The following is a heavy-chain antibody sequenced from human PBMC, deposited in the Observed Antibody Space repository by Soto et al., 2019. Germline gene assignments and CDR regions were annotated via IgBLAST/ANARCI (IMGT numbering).Heavy chain of an antibody. V-gene: IGHV2-5*01. D-gene: IGHD2-15*01. J-gene: IGHJ5*02. CDR3: AHRESLVVEKNWFDP. Sequence: SGPTLVNPTQTLTLTCTFSGFSLSSSGVGVGWIRQPPGKALEWLALIYWNDDKRYSPSLKSRLTITKDTSKNQVVLTMTNMDTVDTATYFCAHRESLVVEKNWFDPWGQGTLVTVSS. CDR2: IYWNDDK. CDR1: GFSLSSSGVG.